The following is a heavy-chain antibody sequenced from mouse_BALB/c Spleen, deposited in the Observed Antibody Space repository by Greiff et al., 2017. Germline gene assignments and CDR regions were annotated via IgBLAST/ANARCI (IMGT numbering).Heavy chain of an antibody. D-gene: IGHD1-1*01. V-gene: IGHV5-6-3*01. Sequence: EVKLEESGGGLVQPGGSLKLSCAASGFTFSSYGMSWVRQTPDKRLELVATINSNGGSTYYPDSVKGRFTISRDNAKNTLYLQMSSLRSEDTAMYYCARGITTVVADYWGQGTTLTVSS. CDR2: INSNGGST. J-gene: IGHJ2*01. CDR1: GFTFSSYG. CDR3: ARGITTVVADY.